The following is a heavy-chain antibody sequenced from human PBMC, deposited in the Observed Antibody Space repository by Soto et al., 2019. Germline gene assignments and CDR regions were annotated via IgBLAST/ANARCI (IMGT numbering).Heavy chain of an antibody. Sequence: QVQLVQSGAEVKKPGSSVKVSCKASGGTFSSYAITWVRQAPGQGLEWMGGIIPIFGTANYAQKFQGRVPSTAAESTSTAYMELSSLRSEDTAVYYCARDRGPSSGYYPYWFDPWGQGTLVTVSS. D-gene: IGHD3-22*01. CDR2: IIPIFGTA. CDR3: ARDRGPSSGYYPYWFDP. J-gene: IGHJ5*02. V-gene: IGHV1-69*12. CDR1: GGTFSSYA.